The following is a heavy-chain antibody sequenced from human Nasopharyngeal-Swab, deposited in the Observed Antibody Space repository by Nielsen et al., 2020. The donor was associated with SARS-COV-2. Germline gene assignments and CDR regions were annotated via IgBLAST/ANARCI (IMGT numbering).Heavy chain of an antibody. V-gene: IGHV3-7*01. Sequence: GGSLRLSCAASGFTFNSYYMSWRRQAPGKGLEWVGNIKQDGSEKYYVDSVKGRFTISRDNAKNSLYLQMNSLRAEDTAVYYCARDVRQRTGDYWGQGTLVTVSS. CDR3: ARDVRQRTGDY. CDR1: GFTFNSYY. CDR2: IKQDGSEK. D-gene: IGHD1-1*01. J-gene: IGHJ4*02.